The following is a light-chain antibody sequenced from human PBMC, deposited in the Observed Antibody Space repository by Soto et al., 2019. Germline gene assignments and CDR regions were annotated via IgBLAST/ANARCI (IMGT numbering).Light chain of an antibody. J-gene: IGKJ1*01. V-gene: IGKV3-15*01. CDR3: QQYNNWPPFT. CDR1: QIVSGN. CDR2: GAS. Sequence: EIGMTQSPGTLSVFPGERATLSYRASQIVSGNLAWYQQRPGQAPRLLIYGASTRATGIPARFSGSGSGTDFTLTISSLQPEDFGVYYCQQYNNWPPFTFGQGTKVDIK.